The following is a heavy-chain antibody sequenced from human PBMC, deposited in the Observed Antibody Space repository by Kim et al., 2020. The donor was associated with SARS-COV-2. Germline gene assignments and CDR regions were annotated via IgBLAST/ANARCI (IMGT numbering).Heavy chain of an antibody. V-gene: IGHV4-59*01. CDR2: IYYSGNT. J-gene: IGHJ5*02. CDR3: ARVASSIAVAVAFDP. D-gene: IGHD6-19*01. Sequence: SETLSLTCTVSGGSISSYYWSWIRQPPGKGLEWIGYIYYSGNTNYNPSLKSRVTISVDTSKNQFSLKLSSVTAADTAVYYCARVASSIAVAVAFDPWGQGTLVTVSS. CDR1: GGSISSYY.